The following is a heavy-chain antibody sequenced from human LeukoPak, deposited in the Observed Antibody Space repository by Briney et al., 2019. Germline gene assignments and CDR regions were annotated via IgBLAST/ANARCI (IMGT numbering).Heavy chain of an antibody. CDR3: ARGPRADYETHWFDP. D-gene: IGHD4-17*01. CDR1: GGSFSGYY. J-gene: IGHJ5*02. V-gene: IGHV4-34*01. Sequence: SETLSLTCAVYGGSFSGYYWSWIRQPPGKGLEWIGEINHSGSTNYNPSLKSRVTISVDTSKNQFSLKLSSVTAADTAVYYCARGPRADYETHWFDPWGQGTLVTVSS. CDR2: INHSGST.